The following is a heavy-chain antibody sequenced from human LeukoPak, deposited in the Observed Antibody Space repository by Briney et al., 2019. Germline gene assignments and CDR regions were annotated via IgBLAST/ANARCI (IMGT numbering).Heavy chain of an antibody. CDR3: ARDGIMTTVTRGGYYGMDV. CDR1: GYTFTSYY. CDR2: INPSGGST. V-gene: IGHV1-46*01. Sequence: ASVKVSCKASGYTFTSYYMRWVRQAPGQGLEWMGIINPSGGSTSYAQKFQGRVTMTRDTSTSTVYMELSSLRSEDTAVYYCARDGIMTTVTRGGYYGMDVWGQGTTVTVSS. D-gene: IGHD4-11*01. J-gene: IGHJ6*02.